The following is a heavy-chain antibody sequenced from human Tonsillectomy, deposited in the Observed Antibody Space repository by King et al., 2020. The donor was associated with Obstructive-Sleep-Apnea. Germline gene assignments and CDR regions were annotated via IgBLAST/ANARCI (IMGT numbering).Heavy chain of an antibody. Sequence: VQLVQSGGGLVQPGGSLRLSCAASGFTFSSYSMNWVRQAPGKGLEWGSYISSSSSTIYYADSVMGRFTISRDNAKNSLYLQMNSLRAEDTAVYYCARAGKIVGATPFDPWGQGTLVTVSS. CDR2: ISSSSSTI. J-gene: IGHJ5*02. CDR3: ARAGKIVGATPFDP. D-gene: IGHD1-26*01. V-gene: IGHV3-48*01. CDR1: GFTFSSYS.